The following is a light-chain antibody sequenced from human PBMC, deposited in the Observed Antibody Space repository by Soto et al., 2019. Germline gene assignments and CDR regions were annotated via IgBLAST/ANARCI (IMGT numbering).Light chain of an antibody. Sequence: EIVLTQSPGTLSLSPGERATLSCRASQRTDTNSLAWYQQKPGQAPRLLIYGASSSATGIPDRFSGSGSGTDFTLTISRLEPEDFAVYYCQQYGTSPLTFGGGTKVEIK. CDR2: GAS. CDR1: QRTDTNS. CDR3: QQYGTSPLT. J-gene: IGKJ4*01. V-gene: IGKV3-20*01.